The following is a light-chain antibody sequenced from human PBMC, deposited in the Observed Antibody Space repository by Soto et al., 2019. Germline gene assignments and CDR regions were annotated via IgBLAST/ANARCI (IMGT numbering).Light chain of an antibody. V-gene: IGKV3-20*01. Sequence: EIVLTQSPGTLSLSPGERATLSCRASQSVSNNYLAWYQQKPGQAPRLLIYDASTRATAIPARFSGSGSGTDFTLTISSLQAEDVAVYYCQQYYTTPLTFGGGTKVDIK. J-gene: IGKJ4*01. CDR3: QQYYTTPLT. CDR2: DAS. CDR1: QSVSNNY.